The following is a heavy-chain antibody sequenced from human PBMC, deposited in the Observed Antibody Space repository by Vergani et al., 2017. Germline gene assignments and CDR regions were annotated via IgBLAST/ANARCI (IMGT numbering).Heavy chain of an antibody. Sequence: QVQLQQWGAGLLKPSETLSLTCAVYGGSFSGYYWSWIRQPPGKGLEWIGYIYYSGSTYYNPSLKSRVTISVDTSKNQFSLKLSSVTAADTAVYYCARDAPKGNYRWNYFDYWGQGTLVTVSS. CDR3: ARDAPKGNYRWNYFDY. J-gene: IGHJ4*02. CDR1: GGSFSGYY. D-gene: IGHD3-16*02. V-gene: IGHV4-34*01. CDR2: IYYSGST.